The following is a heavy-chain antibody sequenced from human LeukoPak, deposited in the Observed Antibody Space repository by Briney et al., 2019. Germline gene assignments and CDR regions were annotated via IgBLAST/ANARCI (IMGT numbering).Heavy chain of an antibody. CDR3: AKQHIVVVTATHDY. CDR1: GFTFSSYA. D-gene: IGHD2-21*02. J-gene: IGHJ4*02. V-gene: IGHV3-23*01. CDR2: ISGSGGST. Sequence: HPGGSLRLSCAGSGFTFSSYAMSWVRQAPGKGLEWVSAISGSGGSTYYADSVKGRFTISRDSSKNTLYLQMNSLRAEDTAVYYCAKQHIVVVTATHDYWGQGTLVTVSS.